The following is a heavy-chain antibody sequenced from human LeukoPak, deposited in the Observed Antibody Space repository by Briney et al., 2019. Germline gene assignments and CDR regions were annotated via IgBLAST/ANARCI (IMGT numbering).Heavy chain of an antibody. CDR1: GYTFTSHG. Sequence: ASVNVSCKASGYTFTSHGISWVRQAPGQGLEGMGWISAYNGNTNYAQKFQGRVTMTTDTSTSTAYMELRSLRSDDTAVYYCARDFYGSGTYYTNWGQGTLVTVSS. J-gene: IGHJ4*02. D-gene: IGHD3-10*01. V-gene: IGHV1-18*01. CDR3: ARDFYGSGTYYTN. CDR2: ISAYNGNT.